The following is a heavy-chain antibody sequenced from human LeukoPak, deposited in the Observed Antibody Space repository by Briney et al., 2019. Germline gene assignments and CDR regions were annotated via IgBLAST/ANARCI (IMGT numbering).Heavy chain of an antibody. CDR3: ARASYYYDSSGYPGYYFDY. J-gene: IGHJ4*02. CDR2: INPNSGGT. D-gene: IGHD3-22*01. V-gene: IGHV1-2*02. CDR1: GYTFTDYY. Sequence: ASVKVSCKASGYTFTDYYMHWVRQAPGQGLEWMGWINPNSGGTNYAQKFQGRVTMTRDTSISAAYMELSRLRSDDTAVYYCARASYYYDSSGYPGYYFDYWGQGTLVTVSS.